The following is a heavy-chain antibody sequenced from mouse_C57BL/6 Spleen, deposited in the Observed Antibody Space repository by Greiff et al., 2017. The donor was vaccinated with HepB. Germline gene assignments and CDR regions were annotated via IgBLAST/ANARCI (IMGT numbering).Heavy chain of an antibody. J-gene: IGHJ2*01. V-gene: IGHV1-19*01. CDR3: ARSGYYGSSYDFDY. Sequence: EVQLQQSGPVLVKPGASVKMSCKASGYTFTDYYMNWVKQSHGKSLEWIGVINPYNGGTSYNQKFKGKATLTVDKSSSTAYMELNSLTSEDSAVYYCARSGYYGSSYDFDYWGQGTTLTVSS. D-gene: IGHD1-1*01. CDR1: GYTFTDYY. CDR2: INPYNGGT.